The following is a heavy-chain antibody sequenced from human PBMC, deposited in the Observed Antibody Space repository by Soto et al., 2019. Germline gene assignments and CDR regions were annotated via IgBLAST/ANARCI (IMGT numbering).Heavy chain of an antibody. CDR3: ARDTAAAAGTGPDY. V-gene: IGHV3-66*01. J-gene: IGHJ4*02. D-gene: IGHD6-13*01. CDR1: GFTVSSNY. CDR2: IYSGGST. Sequence: EVQLVESGGGLVQPGGSLRLSCAASGFTVSSNYMSWVRQAPGKGLEWVSVIYSGGSTYYADSVKGRFTISRDNSKNTLYLQMNSLRAEDTAVYYCARDTAAAAGTGPDYWGQGTLVTVSS.